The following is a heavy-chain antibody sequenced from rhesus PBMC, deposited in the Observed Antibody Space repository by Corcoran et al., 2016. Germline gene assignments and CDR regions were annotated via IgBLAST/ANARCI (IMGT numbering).Heavy chain of an antibody. CDR2: SSYTVCST. Sequence: EVQLVESGVGLATPGGSLRLSCAASCFVFRDSSLYWVTQSPGKGLEWFAGSSYTVCSTYYADSVKGRFTSSRENAKNTLYLQMDSLRAEDTAVYYCASPIAAAVWWGQGVLVTVSS. V-gene: IGHV3S18*01. D-gene: IGHD6-25*01. CDR1: CFVFRDSS. J-gene: IGHJ4*01. CDR3: ASPIAAAVW.